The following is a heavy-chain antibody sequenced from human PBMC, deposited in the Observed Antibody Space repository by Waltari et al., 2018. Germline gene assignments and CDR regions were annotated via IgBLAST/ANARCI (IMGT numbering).Heavy chain of an antibody. V-gene: IGHV3-48*04. D-gene: IGHD3-22*01. CDR3: ARAPKDRVKLDY. CDR1: GFTLRRYS. CDR2: ISSSSSTI. Sequence: EVQLLESGGGLVQPGGSLDLPCAASGFTLRRYSMNCVRQAPGKGLEWVSYISSSSSTIYYADSVKGRFTISRDNAKNSLYLQMNSLRAEDTAVYYSARAPKDRVKLDYWGQGTLVTVSS. J-gene: IGHJ4*02.